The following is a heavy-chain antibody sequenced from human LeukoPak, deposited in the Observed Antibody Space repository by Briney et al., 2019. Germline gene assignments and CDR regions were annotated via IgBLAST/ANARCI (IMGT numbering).Heavy chain of an antibody. D-gene: IGHD6-13*01. CDR2: IIPIFGTA. V-gene: IGHV1-69*13. J-gene: IGHJ1*01. CDR1: GGTFSSYA. Sequence: ASVKVSCKASGGTFSSYAISWVRQAPGQGLEWMGGIIPIFGTANYAQKFQGRVTITADESTSTAYMELSSLRSEDTAVYYCARSPYSSSWYGAPGYFQHWGQGTLVTVSS. CDR3: ARSPYSSSWYGAPGYFQH.